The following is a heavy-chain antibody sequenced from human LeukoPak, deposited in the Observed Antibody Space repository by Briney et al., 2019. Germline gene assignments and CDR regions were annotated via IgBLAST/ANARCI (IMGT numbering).Heavy chain of an antibody. CDR1: GYTFTSYG. CDR3: ARELCDGYDLGDY. V-gene: IGHV7-4-1*02. J-gene: IGHJ4*02. Sequence: ASVKVSCKASGYTFTSYGMNWVRQAPGQGLEWMGWINTDTGNPTYAQGFTGRFVFSLDTSVSTAYLQISSLKAEDTAVYYCARELCDGYDLGDYWGQGTLVTVSS. D-gene: IGHD5-12*01. CDR2: INTDTGNP.